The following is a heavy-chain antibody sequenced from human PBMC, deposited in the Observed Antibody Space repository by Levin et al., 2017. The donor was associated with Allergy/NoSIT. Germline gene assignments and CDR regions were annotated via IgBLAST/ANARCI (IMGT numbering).Heavy chain of an antibody. CDR3: ARDRVAVAGNAFDI. V-gene: IGHV1-69*13. J-gene: IGHJ3*02. D-gene: IGHD6-19*01. Sequence: AASVKVSCKASGGTFSSYAISWVRQAPGQGLEWMGGIIPIFGTANYAQKFQGRVTITADESTSTAYMELSSLRSEDTAVYYCARDRVAVAGNAFDIWGQGTMVTVSS. CDR2: IIPIFGTA. CDR1: GGTFSSYA.